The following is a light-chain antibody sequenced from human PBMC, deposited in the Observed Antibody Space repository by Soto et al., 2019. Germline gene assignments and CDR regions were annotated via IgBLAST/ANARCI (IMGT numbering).Light chain of an antibody. CDR3: QQYGNSPQT. V-gene: IGKV3-20*01. CDR1: QSISSNY. J-gene: IGKJ1*01. CDR2: GAS. Sequence: DIVMTQSPGTLSLSPGERATLSCRASQSISSNYLAWYQQKPGQSPRLLIYGASTRATGIPDRFSGSGSGTDFTLTIARLEPGDFAVYYCQQYGNSPQTFGQGTKVDIK.